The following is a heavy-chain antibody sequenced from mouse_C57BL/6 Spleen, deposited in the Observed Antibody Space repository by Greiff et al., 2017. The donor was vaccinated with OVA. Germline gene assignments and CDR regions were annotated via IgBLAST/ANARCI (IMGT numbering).Heavy chain of an antibody. J-gene: IGHJ2*01. Sequence: VQRVESGAELVRPGTSVKVSCKASGYAFTNYLIEWVKQRPGQGLEWIGVINPGSGGTNYNEKFKGKATLTADKSSSTAYMQLSSLTSEDSAVYFCARGLSGPPEGNYFDYWGQGTTLTVSS. D-gene: IGHD6-2*01. CDR1: GYAFTNYL. CDR3: ARGLSGPPEGNYFDY. CDR2: INPGSGGT. V-gene: IGHV1-54*01.